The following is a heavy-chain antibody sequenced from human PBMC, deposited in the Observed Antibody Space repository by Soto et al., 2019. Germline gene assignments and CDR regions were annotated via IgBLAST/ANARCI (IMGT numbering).Heavy chain of an antibody. CDR3: TRPLPGSINWFDP. V-gene: IGHV3-73*01. Sequence: GGSLRLSCAGSGFTFSGSTIHWVRQASGKGLEWVGRIRDKDNNYATSYAASLKGRFTISRDDSKNTAYLHMSSLKIEDTAVYYCTRPLPGSINWFDPWGQGTLVTVSS. J-gene: IGHJ5*02. CDR1: GFTFSGST. CDR2: IRDKDNNYAT.